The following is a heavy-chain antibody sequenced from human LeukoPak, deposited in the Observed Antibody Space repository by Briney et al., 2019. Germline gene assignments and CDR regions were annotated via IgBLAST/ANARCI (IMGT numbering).Heavy chain of an antibody. V-gene: IGHV4-4*07. J-gene: IGHJ4*02. Sequence: SETLSLTCTVSGGSISSYYWSWLRQPAGKGLEWIGRIYTSGSTNYNPSLKSRVTMSVDTSKNQFSLKLSSVTAADTAVYYCASHSLYCSGGSCYPAIDFDYWGQGTLVTVSS. CDR2: IYTSGST. D-gene: IGHD2-15*01. CDR3: ASHSLYCSGGSCYPAIDFDY. CDR1: GGSISSYY.